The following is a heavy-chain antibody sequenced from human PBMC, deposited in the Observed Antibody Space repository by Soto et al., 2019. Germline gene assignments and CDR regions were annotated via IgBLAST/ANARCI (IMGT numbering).Heavy chain of an antibody. CDR2: INPNSGGT. J-gene: IGHJ4*02. V-gene: IGHV1-2*04. D-gene: IGHD2-15*01. CDR1: GYTFTGYY. Sequence: ASVKVSCKASGYTFTGYYMHWVRQAPGQGLEWMGWINPNSGGTNYAQKFQGWVTMTRDTSISTAYMELSRLRSDDTAVYYCARGGQVVVVVAATQHFDYWGQGTLVTVSS. CDR3: ARGGQVVVVVAATQHFDY.